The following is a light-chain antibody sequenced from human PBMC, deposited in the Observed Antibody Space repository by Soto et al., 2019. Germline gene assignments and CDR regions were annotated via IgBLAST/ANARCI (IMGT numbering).Light chain of an antibody. CDR1: QSVSSSY. CDR3: QQYGSSPPWT. V-gene: IGKV3-20*01. J-gene: IGKJ1*01. Sequence: EIVLTQSPGTLSLSPGERATLSCRASQSVSSSYLAWYQQKPGQAPRLLIDGASSRGTGIPDRVSGSGSGTDCTLTISRLEPEDFAVYYCQQYGSSPPWTFGQGTKVEIK. CDR2: GAS.